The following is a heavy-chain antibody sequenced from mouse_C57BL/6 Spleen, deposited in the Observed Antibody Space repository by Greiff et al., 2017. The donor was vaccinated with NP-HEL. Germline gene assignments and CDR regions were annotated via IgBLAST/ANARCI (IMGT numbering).Heavy chain of an antibody. CDR1: GFTFSDFY. CDR2: SRNKANDYTT. Sequence: EVMLVESGGGLVQSGRSLRLSCATSGFTFSDFYMEWVRQAPGKGLEWIAASRNKANDYTTEYSASVKGRFIVSRDTSQSILYLQMNALRAEDTAIYYCARALTGTYFDVWGTGTTVTVSS. CDR3: ARALTGTYFDV. V-gene: IGHV7-1*01. J-gene: IGHJ1*03. D-gene: IGHD4-1*01.